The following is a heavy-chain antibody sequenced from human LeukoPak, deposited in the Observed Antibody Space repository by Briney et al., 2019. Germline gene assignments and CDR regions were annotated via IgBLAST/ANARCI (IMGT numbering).Heavy chain of an antibody. J-gene: IGHJ3*02. CDR1: GGSISSYY. V-gene: IGHV4-4*07. CDR3: ARDHVPSPRANWGSKGAFDI. CDR2: IYTSGST. D-gene: IGHD7-27*01. Sequence: SETLSLTCTVSGGSISSYYWSWIRQPAGKGLEWIGRIYTSGSTNYNPSLKSRVTMSVDTSKNQFSLKLSSVTAADTAVYYCARDHVPSPRANWGSKGAFDIWGQGTMLTVSS.